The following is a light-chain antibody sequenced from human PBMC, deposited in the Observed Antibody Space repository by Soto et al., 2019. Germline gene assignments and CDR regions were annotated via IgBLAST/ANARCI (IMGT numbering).Light chain of an antibody. CDR2: DAS. V-gene: IGKV3-11*01. CDR1: QSVSSY. Sequence: EIVLTQSPATLSLSPGESVTLSCRASQSVSSYLAWYQQKPGQAPRLLIYDASNRATGIPTRFSGSGSGTDFTLTISSLEPEDFVVYYCQQRSNWPYTFGQGTKLEIK. CDR3: QQRSNWPYT. J-gene: IGKJ2*01.